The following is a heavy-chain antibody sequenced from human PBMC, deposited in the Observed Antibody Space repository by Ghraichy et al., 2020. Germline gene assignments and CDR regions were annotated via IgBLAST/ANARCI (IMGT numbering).Heavy chain of an antibody. CDR2: MNPNSGNT. V-gene: IGHV1-8*01. CDR1: GYTFTSYD. D-gene: IGHD3-10*01. J-gene: IGHJ6*02. Sequence: ASVKVSCKASGYTFTSYDINWVRQATGQGLEWMGWMNPNSGNTGYAQKFQGRVTMTRNTSISTAYMELSSLRSEDTAVYYCARERETRSYYYYYYYGMDVWGQGTTVTVSS. CDR3: ARERETRSYYYYYYYGMDV.